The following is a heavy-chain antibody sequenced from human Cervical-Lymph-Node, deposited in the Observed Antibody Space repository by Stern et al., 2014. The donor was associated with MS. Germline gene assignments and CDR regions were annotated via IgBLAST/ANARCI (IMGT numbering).Heavy chain of an antibody. CDR3: ARTALGAWLYFDY. J-gene: IGHJ4*02. CDR2: IDWDDEK. D-gene: IGHD3-10*01. V-gene: IGHV2-70*04. CDR1: GFSLTSSGMS. Sequence: QVTLKESGPALVKRTQTLTLTCSFSGFSLTSSGMSVSWIRQPPGKALEWLARIDWDDEKYYITSLETRLTISKDTSENQVVLTVANMGPIDTGTYYCARTALGAWLYFDYWGQGALITVSS.